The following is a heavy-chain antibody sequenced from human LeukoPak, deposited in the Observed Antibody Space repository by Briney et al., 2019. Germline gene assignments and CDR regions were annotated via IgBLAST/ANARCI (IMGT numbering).Heavy chain of an antibody. CDR1: GGSISTSNW. CDR3: ARTSTYYYDNSGPGFDY. V-gene: IGHV4-4*02. CDR2: IYHSGST. Sequence: SETLSLTCAVSGGSISTSNWWSWVRQPPGKGLEWIGEIYHSGSTNYNLSLKSRVTISLDKSKNHFSLKLTSVTAADTALYYCARTSTYYYDNSGPGFDYWGQGTLVTVPS. D-gene: IGHD3-22*01. J-gene: IGHJ4*02.